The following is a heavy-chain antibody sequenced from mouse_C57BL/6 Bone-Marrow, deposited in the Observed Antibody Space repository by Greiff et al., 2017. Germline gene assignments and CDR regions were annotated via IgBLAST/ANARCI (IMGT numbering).Heavy chain of an antibody. V-gene: IGHV14-4*01. CDR1: GFNIKDDY. CDR2: LDPENGDT. CDR3: TTYGPYAMDY. Sequence: VQLQQSGAELVRPGASVKLSCTASGFNIKDDYMHWVKQRPEQGLEWIGWLDPENGDTEYASKFQGKATITADTSSNTAYLQLSSLTSEATAVYCCTTYGPYAMDYWGEGTSVTVSS. D-gene: IGHD1-2*01. J-gene: IGHJ4*01.